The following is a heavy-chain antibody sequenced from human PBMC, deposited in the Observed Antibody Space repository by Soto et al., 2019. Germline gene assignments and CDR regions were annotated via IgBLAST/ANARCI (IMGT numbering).Heavy chain of an antibody. Sequence: ASVKVSCKASGYTFTSYGISWVRQAPGQGLEWMGWISAYNGNTNYAQKLQGRVTMTTDTSTSTAYMELRSLRSDDTAVYYCARDGTYYYGSGSYYLGAFDIWGQGTMVTVSS. CDR1: GYTFTSYG. J-gene: IGHJ3*02. CDR3: ARDGTYYYGSGSYYLGAFDI. V-gene: IGHV1-18*01. CDR2: ISAYNGNT. D-gene: IGHD3-10*01.